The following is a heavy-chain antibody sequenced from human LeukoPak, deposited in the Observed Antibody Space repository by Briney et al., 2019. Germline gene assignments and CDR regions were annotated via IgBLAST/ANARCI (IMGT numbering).Heavy chain of an antibody. CDR2: FDRDDGAT. D-gene: IGHD3-22*01. CDR1: GYTLTELS. V-gene: IGHV1-24*01. CDR3: AAQLDYYDTSIFYSS. Sequence: ASVKVSCKISGYTLTELSIHWVRQAPGKGLEWVGLFDRDDGATICAQKFQDRVTMTEDTPTDTSYMLLSSLDSEDTAVYYCAAQLDYYDTSIFYSSWGQGTLVTVSS. J-gene: IGHJ4*02.